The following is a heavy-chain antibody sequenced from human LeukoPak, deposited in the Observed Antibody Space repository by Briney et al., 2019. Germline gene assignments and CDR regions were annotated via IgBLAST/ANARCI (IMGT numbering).Heavy chain of an antibody. Sequence: GGSLRLSCEASGFTFSSYGMHWVRQAPGKGLEWVAVISNDGSNKYYADSVKGRFTISRDNSKNTLYLKMNSLRAEDTAVYYCAKDRSSSGWYSGYWGQGTLVTVSS. J-gene: IGHJ4*02. CDR1: GFTFSSYG. CDR3: AKDRSSSGWYSGY. CDR2: ISNDGSNK. V-gene: IGHV3-30*18. D-gene: IGHD6-19*01.